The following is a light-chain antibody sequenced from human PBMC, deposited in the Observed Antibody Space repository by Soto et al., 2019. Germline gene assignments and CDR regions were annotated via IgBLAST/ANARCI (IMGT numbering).Light chain of an antibody. J-gene: IGKJ3*01. V-gene: IGKV1-5*03. CDR2: KAS. CDR3: QQGNSFPFT. Sequence: DIQMTQSPSTLSGSVGDRVSITRRASQTISSWLAWYQQKPGKAPKLLIYKASTLKSGVPSRFSGSGSGTEFTLTISSLQPEDFATYYCQQGNSFPFTFGPGTKVDIK. CDR1: QTISSW.